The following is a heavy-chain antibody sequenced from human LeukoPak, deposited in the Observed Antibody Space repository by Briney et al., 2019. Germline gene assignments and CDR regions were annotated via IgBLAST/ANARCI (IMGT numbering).Heavy chain of an antibody. D-gene: IGHD1-26*01. CDR3: ARVASGSFLTSDAFDF. V-gene: IGHV3-7*01. Sequence: GGSLRLSCAASGFTFSSYGMSWVRQAPGKGLEWVANIKQDGSEKYYVDSVKGRFTISRDNARNSLYLQMNSLRAEDTAVYYCARVASGSFLTSDAFDFWGQGTMVTVSS. CDR2: IKQDGSEK. J-gene: IGHJ3*01. CDR1: GFTFSSYG.